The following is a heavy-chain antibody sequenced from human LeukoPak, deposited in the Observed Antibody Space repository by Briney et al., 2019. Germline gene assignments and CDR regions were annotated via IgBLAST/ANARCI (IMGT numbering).Heavy chain of an antibody. V-gene: IGHV4-30-4*01. J-gene: IGHJ4*02. CDR2: IYYGGST. CDR3: ASDSGYDFWSGYPAY. CDR1: GGSISSGDYY. D-gene: IGHD3-3*01. Sequence: SETLSLTCTVSGGSISSGDYYWSWIRQPPGKGLEWIGYIYYGGSTYYNPSLKSRVTISVDTSKNQFSLKLSSVTAADTAVYYCASDSGYDFWSGYPAYWGQGTLVTVSS.